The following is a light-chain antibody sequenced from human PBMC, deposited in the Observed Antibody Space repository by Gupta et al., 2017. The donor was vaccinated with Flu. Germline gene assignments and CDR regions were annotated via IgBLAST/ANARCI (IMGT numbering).Light chain of an antibody. CDR3: QQDGSSVLS. CDR1: QSVSSSY. CDR2: GAC. V-gene: IGKV3-20*01. Sequence: ETFLTQSPPTLSLSPGVRATLSCRASQSVSSSYLARYQHRRGQAPRLLIFGACARATGIPDRFSGSGSGTDFTLTISRLEPEDFAVYYCQQDGSSVLSFGGGTKVEIK. J-gene: IGKJ4*01.